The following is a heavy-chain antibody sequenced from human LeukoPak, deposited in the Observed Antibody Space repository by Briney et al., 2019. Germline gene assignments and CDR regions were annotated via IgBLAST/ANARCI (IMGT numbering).Heavy chain of an antibody. D-gene: IGHD6-13*01. J-gene: IGHJ4*02. Sequence: GGSLRLSCAASGFTFSSYSMNWVRQAPGKGLEWVSSISSSSCYIYYADSVKGRFTISRDNAKNTLFLQLNSLRAEDTALYYCVKQAGSSWSYFDYWGQGTLVTVSS. V-gene: IGHV3-21*04. CDR1: GFTFSSYS. CDR2: ISSSSCYI. CDR3: VKQAGSSWSYFDY.